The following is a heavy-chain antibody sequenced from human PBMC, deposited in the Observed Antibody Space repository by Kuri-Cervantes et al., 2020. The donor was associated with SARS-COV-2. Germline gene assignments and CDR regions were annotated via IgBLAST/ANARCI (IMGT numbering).Heavy chain of an antibody. Sequence: ASVKVSCKASGYTFTDYYMHWVRQAPGQGLEWMGWINPNSGGTNYAQKFQGWVTMTRDTSISTAYMELSRLRSDDTAVYYCARDLIRGYSYGFFGMDVWGQGTTVTVSS. D-gene: IGHD5-18*01. CDR2: INPNSGGT. J-gene: IGHJ6*02. CDR1: GYTFTDYY. V-gene: IGHV1-2*04. CDR3: ARDLIRGYSYGFFGMDV.